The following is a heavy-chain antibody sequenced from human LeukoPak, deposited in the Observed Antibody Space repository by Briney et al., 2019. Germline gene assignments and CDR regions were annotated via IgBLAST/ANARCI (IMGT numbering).Heavy chain of an antibody. Sequence: GGSLRLSCAASGFTFSSYAMHWVRQAPGKGLEYVSAISSNGGSTYYANSVKGRFTISRDNSKNTLYLQMGSLRAEDMAVYYCARGLIAAAGTLDIWGKGTMVTVSS. J-gene: IGHJ3*02. D-gene: IGHD6-13*01. V-gene: IGHV3-64*01. CDR2: ISSNGGST. CDR1: GFTFSSYA. CDR3: ARGLIAAAGTLDI.